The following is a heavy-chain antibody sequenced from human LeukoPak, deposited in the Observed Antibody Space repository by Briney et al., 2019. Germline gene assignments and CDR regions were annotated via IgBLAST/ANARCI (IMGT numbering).Heavy chain of an antibody. CDR1: GFTFSSYS. J-gene: IGHJ4*02. D-gene: IGHD6-6*01. Sequence: GGSLRLSCAASGFTFSSYSMNWVRQAPGKGLEWVSSISSSSSYIYYADLVKGRFTISRDNAKNSLYLQMNSLRAEDTAVYYCARDGSIAARRFCFDYWGQGTLVTVSS. CDR3: ARDGSIAARRFCFDY. V-gene: IGHV3-21*01. CDR2: ISSSSSYI.